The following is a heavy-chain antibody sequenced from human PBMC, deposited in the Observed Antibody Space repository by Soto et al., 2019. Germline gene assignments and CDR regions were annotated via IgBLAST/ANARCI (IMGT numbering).Heavy chain of an antibody. D-gene: IGHD1-1*01. J-gene: IGHJ2*01. CDR3: VRAEAGRGFLL. Sequence: SQTLTLTCAISGDSVSSNTAAWNWIRSSPSRGLEWLGRTYYRSNWRHDYAVFVKSRITVNPDTSKNHSSLQLKSGNPDPSPGDYRVRAEAGRGFLLWERGTLV. CDR2: TYYRSNWRH. V-gene: IGHV6-1*01. CDR1: GDSVSSNTAA.